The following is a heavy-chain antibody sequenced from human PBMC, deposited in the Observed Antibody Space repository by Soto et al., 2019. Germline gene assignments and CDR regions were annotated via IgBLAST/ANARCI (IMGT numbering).Heavy chain of an antibody. J-gene: IGHJ3*01. Sequence: QVQLQESGPGLVKPSETLSLTCTVSGGSLSSYYWSWIRQPPGKRLEWIGYIFYSGSTNYNPSLKKRVTISGDTSKNQFSLKLSSVTAADTAVYYCARRYGGAFDFWGQGTMVTVSS. D-gene: IGHD3-10*01. CDR2: IFYSGST. CDR3: ARRYGGAFDF. CDR1: GGSLSSYY. V-gene: IGHV4-59*08.